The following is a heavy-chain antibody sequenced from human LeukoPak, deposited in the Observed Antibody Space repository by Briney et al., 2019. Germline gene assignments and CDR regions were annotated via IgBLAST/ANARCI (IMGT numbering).Heavy chain of an antibody. J-gene: IGHJ4*02. CDR1: GFTFSSYG. D-gene: IGHD1-26*01. Sequence: GRSLRLPCVASGFTFSSYGMHWVRQAPGKGLEWVAVIWYDGSNKYYADSVKGRFTISRDNSKNTLYLQMNSLRADDTAVYYCARGGPYSGSYVNYWGQGTLVTVSS. V-gene: IGHV3-33*01. CDR2: IWYDGSNK. CDR3: ARGGPYSGSYVNY.